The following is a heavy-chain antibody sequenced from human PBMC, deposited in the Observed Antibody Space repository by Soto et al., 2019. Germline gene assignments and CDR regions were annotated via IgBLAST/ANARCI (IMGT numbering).Heavy chain of an antibody. D-gene: IGHD1-7*01. Sequence: GGSLRLSCAASGFTFSSYGMHGVRQAPGKGLEWVAVISYDGINKYYAHSVKGRFTISRDNSKNTPYPTMNSLRGEDTAVYSCAKYGYNSNYVPQFDYWGQGTLVTVSS. CDR3: AKYGYNSNYVPQFDY. CDR2: ISYDGINK. V-gene: IGHV3-30*18. J-gene: IGHJ4*02. CDR1: GFTFSSYG.